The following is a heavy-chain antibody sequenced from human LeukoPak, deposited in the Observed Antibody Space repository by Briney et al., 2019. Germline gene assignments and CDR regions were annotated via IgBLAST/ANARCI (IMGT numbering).Heavy chain of an antibody. Sequence: SQTLSLTFAISGDSVSGNSAAWNWIRQSPSRGLEWLGRTYYRSKWYNDYAVSVKSRITINPDTSKNQFSLQLNSVTPEDTAVYYCARDPDYYDSSGYFDYWGQGTLVTVSS. CDR1: GDSVSGNSAA. CDR2: TYYRSKWYN. CDR3: ARDPDYYDSSGYFDY. V-gene: IGHV6-1*01. D-gene: IGHD3-22*01. J-gene: IGHJ4*02.